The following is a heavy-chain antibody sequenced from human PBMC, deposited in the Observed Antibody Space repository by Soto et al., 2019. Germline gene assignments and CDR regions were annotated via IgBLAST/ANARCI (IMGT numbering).Heavy chain of an antibody. J-gene: IGHJ4*02. Sequence: EVQLVESGGGLVQPGGSLRLSCEVSGFTFSIHAMNWVRQAPGKGLEWVAYIHGTRSIIYYADSVKGRFTISRDNAKNSLFLQMDSLRDEEPGVYYCARDARIADYDYWGQGTLVTVSS. CDR2: IHGTRSII. D-gene: IGHD3-16*01. CDR3: ARDARIADYDY. CDR1: GFTFSIHA. V-gene: IGHV3-48*02.